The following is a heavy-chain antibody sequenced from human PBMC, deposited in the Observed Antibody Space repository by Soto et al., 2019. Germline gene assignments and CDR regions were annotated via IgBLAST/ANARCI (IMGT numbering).Heavy chain of an antibody. V-gene: IGHV1-69*13. CDR1: GGTFSSYA. D-gene: IGHD3-22*01. J-gene: IGHJ3*02. CDR2: IIPIFGTA. CDR3: ARCGGGDSSGSYNAFDI. Sequence: SVKVSCKASGGTFSSYAISWVRQAPGQGLEWMGGIIPIFGTANHAQKFQGRVTITADESTSTAYMELSSLRSEDTAVYYCARCGGGDSSGSYNAFDIWGQGTMVTVSS.